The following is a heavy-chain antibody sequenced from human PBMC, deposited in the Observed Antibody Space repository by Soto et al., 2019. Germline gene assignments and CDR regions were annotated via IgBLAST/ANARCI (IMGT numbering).Heavy chain of an antibody. Sequence: GGSLRLSCAASGFSFSSYGMHRVRQAPGKGLDWVAVIWYDGSNKYYAEPVKGRFTISRDNSKNKLDVHMNSLTVEDTHGYYFARAQYTGSYVDACDVWGQCVVVTV. CDR1: GFSFSSYG. CDR2: IWYDGSNK. CDR3: ARAQYTGSYVDACDV. D-gene: IGHD1-26*01. J-gene: IGHJ3*01. V-gene: IGHV3-33*01.